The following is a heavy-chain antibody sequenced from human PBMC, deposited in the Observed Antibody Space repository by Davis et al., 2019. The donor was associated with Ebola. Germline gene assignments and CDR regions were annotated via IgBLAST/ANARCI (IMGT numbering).Heavy chain of an antibody. CDR1: GGSISSYY. D-gene: IGHD3-22*01. CDR3: ARERRRYYYDSSGYYYDRRPIDY. J-gene: IGHJ4*02. CDR2: IYYSGST. V-gene: IGHV4-59*04. Sequence: SETLSLTCTVSGGSISSYYWSWIRQPPGKGLEWIGYIYYSGSTYYNPSLKSRVTISVDTSKNQFSLKLSSVTAADTAVYYCARERRRYYYDSSGYYYDRRPIDYWGQGTLVTVSS.